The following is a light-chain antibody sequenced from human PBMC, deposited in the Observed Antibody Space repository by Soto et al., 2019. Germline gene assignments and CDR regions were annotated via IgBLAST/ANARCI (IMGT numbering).Light chain of an antibody. V-gene: IGLV2-8*01. CDR2: EVV. J-gene: IGLJ1*01. CDR3: KSYAGSNTYV. CDR1: SSDVGVYDF. Sequence: QSVLTQPPSASGSPGQSVTISCTGTSSDVGVYDFVSWYQHHPGKAPRLIIYEVVQRPSGVPDRFSGSKSGNTASLTVSGLQAADEADYFCKSYAGSNTYVFGSGTKVTV.